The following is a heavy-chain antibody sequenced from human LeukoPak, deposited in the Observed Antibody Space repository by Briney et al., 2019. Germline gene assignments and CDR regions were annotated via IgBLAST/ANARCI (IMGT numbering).Heavy chain of an antibody. V-gene: IGHV3-21*01. D-gene: IGHD3-10*01. CDR2: ISSSGKII. Sequence: GGSLRLSCAASGFTFSRYIMNWVRQAPGKGLEWVSSISSSGKIIYYADSVRGRFTISRDNAKNSLYLQMNSLRAEDTAVFYCARADYYDSGSFYPLNFWGQGTLVTVSS. J-gene: IGHJ4*02. CDR1: GFTFSRYI. CDR3: ARADYYDSGSFYPLNF.